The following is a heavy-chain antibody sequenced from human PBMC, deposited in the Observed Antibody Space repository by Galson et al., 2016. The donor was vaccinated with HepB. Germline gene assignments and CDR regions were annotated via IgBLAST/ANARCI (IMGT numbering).Heavy chain of an antibody. CDR1: GFSFTSTW. CDR2: IKSRSDGETT. Sequence: CAASGFSFTSTWMSWVRQAPGMGLEWIGRIKSRSDGETTEFAAPVRGRFSISRDDSKSTVYLQMNSLETDDTAVYFCTTDYGYAWGSYRLGYWGQGTLVTVSS. D-gene: IGHD3-16*02. J-gene: IGHJ4*02. CDR3: TTDYGYAWGSYRLGY. V-gene: IGHV3-15*01.